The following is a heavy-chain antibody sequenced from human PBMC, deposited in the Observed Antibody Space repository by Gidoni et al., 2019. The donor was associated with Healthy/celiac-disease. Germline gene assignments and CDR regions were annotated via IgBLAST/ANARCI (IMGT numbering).Heavy chain of an antibody. CDR2: INPNSGGT. D-gene: IGHD3-22*01. Sequence: QVQLVQSGAEVKKPGASVKVSCKASGYTFTGYYMHWVRQAPGQGLEWMGRINPNSGGTNYAQKFQGRVTMTRDTSISTAHMELSRLRSDDTAVYYCAVRYYYDSSGYCYWGQGTLVTVSS. CDR3: AVRYYYDSSGYCY. CDR1: GYTFTGYY. V-gene: IGHV1-2*06. J-gene: IGHJ4*02.